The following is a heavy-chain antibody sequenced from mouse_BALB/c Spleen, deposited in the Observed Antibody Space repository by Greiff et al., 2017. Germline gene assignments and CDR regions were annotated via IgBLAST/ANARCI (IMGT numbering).Heavy chain of an antibody. Sequence: EVHLVESGGGLVQPGGSMKLSCVASGFTFSSYWMSWVRQSPEKGLEWVAEIRLKSDNYATHYAESVKGKFTISRDDSKSRLYLQMNSLRAEDTGIYYCTAGSSQFAYWGQGTLVTVSA. V-gene: IGHV6-6*02. CDR3: TAGSSQFAY. CDR1: GFTFSSYW. CDR2: IRLKSDNYAT. D-gene: IGHD1-1*01. J-gene: IGHJ3*01.